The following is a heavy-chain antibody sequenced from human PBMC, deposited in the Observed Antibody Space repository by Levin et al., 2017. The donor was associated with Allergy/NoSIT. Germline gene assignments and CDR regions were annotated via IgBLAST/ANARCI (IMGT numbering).Heavy chain of an antibody. D-gene: IGHD4-23*01. CDR3: AKHTTVVNRAFDY. CDR2: IGGSGGSK. Sequence: GGSLRLSCAASGFTFSSYAMSWVRQAPGKGLEWVSAIGGSGGSKYYADSVKGRFTISRDNSKNTLYLQMNSLRAEDTAVYYCAKHTTVVNRAFDYWGQGTLVTVSS. V-gene: IGHV3-23*01. CDR1: GFTFSSYA. J-gene: IGHJ4*02.